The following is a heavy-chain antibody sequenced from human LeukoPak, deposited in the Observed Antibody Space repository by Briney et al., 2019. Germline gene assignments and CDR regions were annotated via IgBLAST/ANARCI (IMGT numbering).Heavy chain of an antibody. Sequence: GGSLRLSCAASGFTFSDYYMSWIRQAPGKGLEWVSYISSSGSTKYYADSVKGRFTISRDNAKNSYLQMNSLRAEDTALYHCARVSGSYNKMAAFDIWGQGTMVTVSS. CDR1: GFTFSDYY. V-gene: IGHV3-11*01. CDR3: ARVSGSYNKMAAFDI. J-gene: IGHJ3*02. CDR2: ISSSGSTK. D-gene: IGHD1-26*01.